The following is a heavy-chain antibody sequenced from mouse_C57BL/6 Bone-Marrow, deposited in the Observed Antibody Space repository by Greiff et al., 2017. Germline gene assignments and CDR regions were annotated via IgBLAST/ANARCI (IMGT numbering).Heavy chain of an antibody. Sequence: DVKLVESGGDLVKPGGSLKLSCAASGFTFSSYGMSWVRQTPDKRLEWVATISSGGSYTYYPDSVKGRFTISRDNAKNTLYLQMSSLKSEDTAMYYCARHPLITTVVAYYFDYWGQGTTLTVSS. CDR2: ISSGGSYT. CDR3: ARHPLITTVVAYYFDY. D-gene: IGHD1-1*01. J-gene: IGHJ2*01. CDR1: GFTFSSYG. V-gene: IGHV5-6*02.